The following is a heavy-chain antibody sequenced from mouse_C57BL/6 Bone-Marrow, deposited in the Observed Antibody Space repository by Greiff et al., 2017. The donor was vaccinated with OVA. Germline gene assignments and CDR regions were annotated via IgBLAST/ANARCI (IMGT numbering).Heavy chain of an antibody. J-gene: IGHJ2*01. Sequence: EVQLQQSGAELVRPGASVKLSCTASGFNIKDYYMHWVQQRPEQGLEWIGWIDPENGDTEYASKFQGKATITADTSSNTAYLQLSSLTSEDTAVYYCTTSYGSSYWGQGTTLTVSS. D-gene: IGHD1-1*01. CDR3: TTSYGSSY. CDR1: GFNIKDYY. CDR2: IDPENGDT. V-gene: IGHV14-4*01.